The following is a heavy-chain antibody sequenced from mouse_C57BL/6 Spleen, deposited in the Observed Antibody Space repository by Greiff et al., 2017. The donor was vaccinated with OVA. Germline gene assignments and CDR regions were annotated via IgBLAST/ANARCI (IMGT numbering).Heavy chain of an antibody. CDR3: TSKGYCDY. CDR1: GYPFTAYE. V-gene: IGHV1-15*01. J-gene: IGHJ2*01. CDR2: IDTETGGT. Sequence: VQLQQSWAELVRPGDSVTLSCKASGYPFTAYEMHWVKKTPVPGLECIGAIDTETGGTAYNQKFKGKAILTADKSSRTAYMELRSRTSEDSAVYYCTSKGYCDYWCQGTTRTVSA.